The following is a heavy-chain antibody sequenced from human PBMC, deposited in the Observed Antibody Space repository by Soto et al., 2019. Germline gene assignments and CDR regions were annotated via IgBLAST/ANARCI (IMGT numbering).Heavy chain of an antibody. CDR3: AKGGGVDDYIWGSYVHDAFDI. Sequence: GGSLRLSCAASGFTFSSYGMHWVRQAPGKGLEWVAVISYDGSNKYYADSVKGRFTISRDNSKNTLYLQMNSLRAEDTAVYYCAKGGGVDDYIWGSYVHDAFDIWGQGTMVTVSS. CDR2: ISYDGSNK. J-gene: IGHJ3*02. D-gene: IGHD3-16*01. V-gene: IGHV3-30*18. CDR1: GFTFSSYG.